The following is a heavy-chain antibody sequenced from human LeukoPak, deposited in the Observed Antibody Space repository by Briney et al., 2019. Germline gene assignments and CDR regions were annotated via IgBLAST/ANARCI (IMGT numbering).Heavy chain of an antibody. CDR2: ISTAGDVI. V-gene: IGHV3-48*03. CDR3: VTRDYGGYWGMDV. Sequence: PGGSLRLSCAASGFTFSSYEMNWVRQAPGKGLEWVSYISTAGDVIYYADSVKGRFTISRDNAKSSLYLQIKSLRVDDTALYFCVTRDYGGYWGMDVWGKGTTVTVSS. D-gene: IGHD4-23*01. CDR1: GFTFSSYE. J-gene: IGHJ6*04.